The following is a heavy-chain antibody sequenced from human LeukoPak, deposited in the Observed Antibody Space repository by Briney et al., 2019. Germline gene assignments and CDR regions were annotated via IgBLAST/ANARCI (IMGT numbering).Heavy chain of an antibody. CDR1: GFTFSDYY. CDR2: ISYDGSNK. J-gene: IGHJ4*02. Sequence: GGSLRLSCAASGFTFSDYYMSWIRQAPGKGLEWVAVISYDGSNKYYADSVKGRFTISRDNSKNTLYLQMNSLRAEDTAVYYCARDYYDSSGYYYPDYWGQGTLVTVSS. D-gene: IGHD3-22*01. CDR3: ARDYYDSSGYYYPDY. V-gene: IGHV3-30-3*01.